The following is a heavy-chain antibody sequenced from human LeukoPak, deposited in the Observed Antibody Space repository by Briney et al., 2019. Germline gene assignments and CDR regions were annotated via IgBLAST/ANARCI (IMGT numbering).Heavy chain of an antibody. Sequence: SETLSLTCTVSGGSISNYYWSWLRQPPGKGLEWVGYIYYSGSTNYNTNYNPSLISRVTISVDTSKNQFSLKLSSVTAADTAVYYCARDTYYDFWSGYSYFDYWGQGTLVTVSS. V-gene: IGHV4-59*12. J-gene: IGHJ4*02. D-gene: IGHD3-3*01. CDR1: GGSISNYY. CDR2: IYYSGSTNYNT. CDR3: ARDTYYDFWSGYSYFDY.